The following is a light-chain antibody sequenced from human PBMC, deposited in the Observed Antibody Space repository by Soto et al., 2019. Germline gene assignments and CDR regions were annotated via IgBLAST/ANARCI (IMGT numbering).Light chain of an antibody. V-gene: IGKV1-5*01. J-gene: IGKJ2*03. CDR2: DAF. Sequence: DIHITQSPSTLSASVGDTVTITCRANHTTGNWLAWYQERPGKAPRLLVYDAFTLKSGDPSQFSGSGPGTDFTLTINSLQPSDYATYFCEHYDSSSPYSFGLGTRLEL. CDR3: EHYDSSSPYS. CDR1: HTTGNW.